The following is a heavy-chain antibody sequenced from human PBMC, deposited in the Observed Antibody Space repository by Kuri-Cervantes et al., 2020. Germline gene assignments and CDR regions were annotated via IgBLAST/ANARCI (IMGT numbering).Heavy chain of an antibody. J-gene: IGHJ4*02. CDR1: GFTFSNAW. CDR3: ARGGKDGYNYFMSYY. Sequence: GESLKISCAASGFTFSNAWMSWVRQAPGKGLEWVAVISYDGSNKYYADSVKGRFTISRDNSKNTLYLQMNSLRAEDTAVYYCARGGKDGYNYFMSYYWGQGTLVTVSS. V-gene: IGHV3-30-3*01. CDR2: ISYDGSNK. D-gene: IGHD5-24*01.